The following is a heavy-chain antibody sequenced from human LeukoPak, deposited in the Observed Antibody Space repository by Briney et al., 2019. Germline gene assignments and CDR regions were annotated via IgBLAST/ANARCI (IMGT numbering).Heavy chain of an antibody. CDR2: INGDGSTT. CDR3: TSYTSGWN. D-gene: IGHD6-19*01. CDR1: EIIVNSNW. V-gene: IGHV3-74*01. J-gene: IGHJ4*02. Sequence: GALRLSFAASEIIVNSNWMHWVRQTPGKGLVWVSRINGDGSTTNYADSVKGRFTISRDNAKNTLYLQMNSLRAEDTAVYYCTSYTSGWNWGQGTLVTVSS.